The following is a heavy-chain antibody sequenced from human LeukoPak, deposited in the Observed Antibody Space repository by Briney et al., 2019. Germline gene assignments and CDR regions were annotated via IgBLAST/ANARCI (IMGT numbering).Heavy chain of an antibody. CDR3: ARGDQSGYGPRAPLV. J-gene: IGHJ4*02. V-gene: IGHV4-31*03. CDR1: GGSIGSGGYY. CDR2: IYYSGST. Sequence: SETLSLTCTVSGGSIGSGGYYWSWIRQHPGKGLEWIGYIYYSGSTYYNPSLKSRVTISVDTSKNQFSLKLSSVTAADTAVYYCARGDQSGYGPRAPLVWGQGTLVTVSS. D-gene: IGHD5-12*01.